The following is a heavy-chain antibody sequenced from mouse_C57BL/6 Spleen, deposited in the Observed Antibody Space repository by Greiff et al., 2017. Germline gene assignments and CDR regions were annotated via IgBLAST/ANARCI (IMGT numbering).Heavy chain of an antibody. CDR3: ARGYSNYLYYFDY. Sequence: QVQLQQPGAELVRPGTSVKLSCKASGYTFTSYWMHWVKQRPGQGLVWIGVIDPSDSYTNYNQKFKGKATLTVDTSSSTAYMQLSSLTSEDSAVYYCARGYSNYLYYFDYWGQGTTLTVSS. D-gene: IGHD2-5*01. V-gene: IGHV1-59*01. J-gene: IGHJ2*01. CDR1: GYTFTSYW. CDR2: IDPSDSYT.